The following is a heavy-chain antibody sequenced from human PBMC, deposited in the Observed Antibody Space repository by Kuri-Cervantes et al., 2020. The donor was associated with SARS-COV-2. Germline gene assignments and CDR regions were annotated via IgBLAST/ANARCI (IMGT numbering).Heavy chain of an antibody. CDR1: GFTFSDYY. J-gene: IGHJ4*02. CDR3: ASSSWYAPFDY. V-gene: IGHV3-11*06. CDR2: ISSSSSYI. Sequence: GGSLRLSCAASGFTFSDYYMSWVRQAPGKGLEWVSSISSSSSYIYYANSVKGRFTISRDNSKNTLYLQMGSLRAEDMAVYYCASSSWYAPFDYWGQGTLVTVSS. D-gene: IGHD6-13*01.